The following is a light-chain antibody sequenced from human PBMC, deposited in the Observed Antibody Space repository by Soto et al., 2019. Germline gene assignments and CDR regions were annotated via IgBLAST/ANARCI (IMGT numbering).Light chain of an antibody. V-gene: IGKV3-20*01. CDR2: GAS. CDR3: QHYGSLPPYN. CDR1: QSVSSSY. J-gene: IGKJ2*01. Sequence: EIVLTQSPGTLSLSPGERATLSCRASQSVSSSYLAWYQQKPGLAPRLLVYGASRRATGIPDRFSGSGSGTDFTLTISRLEPEDFAVYYCQHYGSLPPYNFGRGTKVDI.